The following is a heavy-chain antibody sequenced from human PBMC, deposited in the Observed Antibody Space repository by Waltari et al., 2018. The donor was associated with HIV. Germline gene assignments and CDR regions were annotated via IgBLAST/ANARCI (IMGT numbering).Heavy chain of an antibody. CDR1: GFSFSSHA. CDR3: AKVRTTVTAVFYFDI. CDR2: ISCGATGT. D-gene: IGHD4-17*01. J-gene: IGHJ2*01. V-gene: IGHV3-23*01. Sequence: EVQLLESGGGLVQPGGSLRLSCAASGFSFSSHAMSWVRQVPGKGLEWVSGISCGATGTYYADPVKGRFTISRDNSKSTLYLQMNSLRADDTAVYYCAKVRTTVTAVFYFDIWGRGALVTVSS.